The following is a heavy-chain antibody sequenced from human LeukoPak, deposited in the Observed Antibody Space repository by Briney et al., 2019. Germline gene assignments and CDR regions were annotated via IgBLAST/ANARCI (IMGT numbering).Heavy chain of an antibody. CDR2: IYYTGGT. CDR1: GGSIGSDY. Sequence: SETLSLTCTVSGGSIGSDYWTWIRQPPGKGLEYIGYIYYTGGTNYNPSLKSRVTISVDTSKNQFSLKLSSVTAADTAVYYCAAGNYAGAFDIWGQGTMVSVSS. D-gene: IGHD1-7*01. V-gene: IGHV4-59*01. J-gene: IGHJ3*02. CDR3: AAGNYAGAFDI.